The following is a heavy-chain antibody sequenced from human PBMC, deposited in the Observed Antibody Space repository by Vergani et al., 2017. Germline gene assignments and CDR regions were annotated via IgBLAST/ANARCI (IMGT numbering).Heavy chain of an antibody. CDR3: ARDYSSSWNGEDYYYGMDV. V-gene: IGHV4-31*03. Sequence: QVQLQESGPGLVKPSQTLSLTCTVSGGSISSGGYYWSWIRQHPGKGLEWIGYIYYSGSTYYNPSLKSRVTISVDTSKNQFSLKLSSVTAADTAVYYCARDYSSSWNGEDYYYGMDVWGQGTTVTVSS. J-gene: IGHJ6*02. D-gene: IGHD6-13*01. CDR1: GGSISSGGYY. CDR2: IYYSGST.